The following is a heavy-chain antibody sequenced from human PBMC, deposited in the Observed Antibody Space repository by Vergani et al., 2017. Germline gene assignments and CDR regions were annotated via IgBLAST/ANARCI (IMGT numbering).Heavy chain of an antibody. CDR3: AKANPRNSGYDYLYHAMDV. CDR2: MSGSGGST. Sequence: EVQLLESGGDLVQPGGSLRLSCAASGFTFNHYAMNWVRQAPGKGLEWVSGMSGSGGSTYYAGAVKGRFTISRDSSKNTLYLQMNSLSAGDTAVYYCAKANPRNSGYDYLYHAMDVGGKGTTVTVSS. V-gene: IGHV3-23*01. D-gene: IGHD5-12*01. CDR1: GFTFNHYA. J-gene: IGHJ6*04.